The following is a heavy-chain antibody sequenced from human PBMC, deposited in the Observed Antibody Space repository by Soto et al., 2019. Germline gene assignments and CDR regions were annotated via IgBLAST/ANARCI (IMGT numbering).Heavy chain of an antibody. CDR3: ASFLGAFDI. Sequence: EVQLVESGGGLVQPGRSLRLSCAASGFTFDDYAMHWVRQAPGKGLEWVSGISWNSGSIGYADSVKGRFTISRDNAKNSLYLQMNSLRAEDTAVYYCASFLGAFDIWGQGTMVTVSS. D-gene: IGHD3-3*02. V-gene: IGHV3-9*01. J-gene: IGHJ3*02. CDR1: GFTFDDYA. CDR2: ISWNSGSI.